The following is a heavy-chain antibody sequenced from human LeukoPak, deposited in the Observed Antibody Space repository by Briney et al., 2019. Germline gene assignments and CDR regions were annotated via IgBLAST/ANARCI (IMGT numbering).Heavy chain of an antibody. V-gene: IGHV4-39*01. D-gene: IGHD7-27*01. CDR2: IYYSGGT. J-gene: IGHJ4*02. Sequence: SETLSLTCTVSGDSINSSDYYWAWIRQPPGEGLEWIATIYYSGGTYYKPSLKSRLTISVDSSKNQFSLKMNSVTAADTAVYYCARHGNWDPFDYWGQGTLVTVSS. CDR3: ARHGNWDPFDY. CDR1: GDSINSSDYY.